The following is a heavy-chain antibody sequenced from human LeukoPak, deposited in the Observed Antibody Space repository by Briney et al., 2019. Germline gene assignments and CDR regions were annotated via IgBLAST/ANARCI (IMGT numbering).Heavy chain of an antibody. Sequence: PSETLSLTCTVSGYSISSGYYWGWIRQPPGKGLEWIGSIYHSGSTYYNPSLKSRVTISVDTSKNQFSLKLSSVTAADTAVYYCASRAPPAYYYDSSDYWGQGTLVTVSS. V-gene: IGHV4-38-2*02. J-gene: IGHJ4*02. CDR1: GYSISSGYY. CDR2: IYHSGST. CDR3: ASRAPPAYYYDSSDY. D-gene: IGHD3-22*01.